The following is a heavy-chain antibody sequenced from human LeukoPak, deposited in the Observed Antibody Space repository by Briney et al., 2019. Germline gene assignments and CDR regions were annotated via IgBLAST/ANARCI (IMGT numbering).Heavy chain of an antibody. D-gene: IGHD6-6*01. CDR2: VYFSGST. Sequence: PSETLSLTCSVSGDSVTGGLYYWSWIRQPAGKGLEWIGRVYFSGSTSYKSSLESRVTMSVDTSKNQFSLKLSSVTAADTAVYYCARENSYSSSFETDYWGQGTLVTVSS. CDR1: GDSVTGGLYY. CDR3: ARENSYSSSFETDY. V-gene: IGHV4-61*10. J-gene: IGHJ4*02.